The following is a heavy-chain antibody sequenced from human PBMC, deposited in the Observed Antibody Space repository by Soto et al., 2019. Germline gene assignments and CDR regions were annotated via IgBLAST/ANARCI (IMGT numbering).Heavy chain of an antibody. J-gene: IGHJ6*02. CDR3: ARTRSAWSDFHYYSLDV. CDR1: GFTFNSYG. Sequence: LRLSCAASGFTFNSYGMHWVRQGPGNGLEWVAFISYDSTKTYYADSVKGRFTISRDNSNSALYVQMNSLTGEDTAVYYCARTRSAWSDFHYYSLDVWGQGTTVTISS. CDR2: ISYDSTKT. D-gene: IGHD1-26*01. V-gene: IGHV3-30*03.